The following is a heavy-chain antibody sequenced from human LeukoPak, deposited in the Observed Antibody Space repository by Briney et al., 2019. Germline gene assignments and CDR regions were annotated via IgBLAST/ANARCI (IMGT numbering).Heavy chain of an antibody. D-gene: IGHD6-13*01. CDR2: IYGADAA. Sequence: GGSLRLSCAASGFNVSSNYKTWIRQAPGKGLEWVSLIYGADAAYYAESVRGRFMISRDNLKNTLFLQMNSLRVEDTALYYCVTSTGQQFIPYDYWGQGTHVTVSS. J-gene: IGHJ4*02. CDR3: VTSTGQQFIPYDY. V-gene: IGHV3-66*02. CDR1: GFNVSSNY.